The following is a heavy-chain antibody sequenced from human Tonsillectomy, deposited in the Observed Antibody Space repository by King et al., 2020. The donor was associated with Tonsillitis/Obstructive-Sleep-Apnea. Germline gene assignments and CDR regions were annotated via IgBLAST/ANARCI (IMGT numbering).Heavy chain of an antibody. D-gene: IGHD3-10*01. CDR3: ARSLYYYGSGSYYTYYFDY. CDR1: GGSVRSNSYY. CDR2: IYYSGTT. Sequence: QLQESGPGLVKPSETLSLTCTVSGGSVRSNSYYWNWIRQPPGKGLEWIGCIYYSGTTNYNPSLNSRVTISSDTSKNPFSLKLSSVTAADTAVYYCARSLYYYGSGSYYTYYFDYWGQGTLVTVSS. V-gene: IGHV4-61*01. J-gene: IGHJ4*02.